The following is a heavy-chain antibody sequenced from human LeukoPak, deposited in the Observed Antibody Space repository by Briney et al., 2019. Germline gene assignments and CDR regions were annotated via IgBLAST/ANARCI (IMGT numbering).Heavy chain of an antibody. V-gene: IGHV3-30*04. CDR3: ARDARSGGSWSSYYYYYYTDV. J-gene: IGHJ6*03. CDR2: ISYDGSNK. D-gene: IGHD2-15*01. Sequence: GGSLRLSCAASGFTFSSYAMHWVRQAPGKGLEWVAVISYDGSNKYYADSVKGRFTISGDNSKNTLYLQMNSLRAEDTAVYYCARDARSGGSWSSYYYYYYTDVWGKGTTVTVSS. CDR1: GFTFSSYA.